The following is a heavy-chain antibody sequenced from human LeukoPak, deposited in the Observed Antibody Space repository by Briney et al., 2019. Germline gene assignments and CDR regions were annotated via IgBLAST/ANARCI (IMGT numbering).Heavy chain of an antibody. Sequence: ASVKVSCKASGYTFTGYYMHWVRQAPGQGLEWMGRINPNSGGTNYAQKFQGRVTMTRDTSISTAYMELSRLRSDDTAAYYCATDSRLVGAKETFDYWGQGTLVTVSS. CDR3: ATDSRLVGAKETFDY. V-gene: IGHV1-2*06. D-gene: IGHD1-26*01. CDR1: GYTFTGYY. J-gene: IGHJ4*02. CDR2: INPNSGGT.